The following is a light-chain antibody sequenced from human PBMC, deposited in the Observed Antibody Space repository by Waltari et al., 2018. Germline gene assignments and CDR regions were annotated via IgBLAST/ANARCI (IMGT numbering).Light chain of an antibody. J-gene: IGKJ1*01. Sequence: VLTQSPGTLSLSPGETATLSCRASQNIGRYLVWYQQKSGHAPRLLIYGASTRATGIPDRFSGSGSGTDFSLTISRLEAEDFAVYYCQNHERLPATFGQGTKVEIK. CDR1: QNIGRY. V-gene: IGKV3-20*01. CDR3: QNHERLPAT. CDR2: GAS.